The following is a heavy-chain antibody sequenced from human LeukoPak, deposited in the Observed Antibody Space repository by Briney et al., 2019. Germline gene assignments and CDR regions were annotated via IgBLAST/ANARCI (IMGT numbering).Heavy chain of an antibody. CDR2: IIPILGIA. CDR1: GGTFSSYA. V-gene: IGHV1-69*04. CDR3: ARVDSSGWPDY. Sequence: SVKVSCKASGGTFSSYAISWVRRAPGQGLEWMGRIIPILGIANYAQKFQGRVTITADKSTSTAYMELSSLRSEDTAVYYCARVDSSGWPDYWGQGTLVTVSS. D-gene: IGHD6-19*01. J-gene: IGHJ4*02.